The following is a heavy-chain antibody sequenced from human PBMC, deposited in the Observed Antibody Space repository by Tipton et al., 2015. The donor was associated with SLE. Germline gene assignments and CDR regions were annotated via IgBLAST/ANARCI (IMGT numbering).Heavy chain of an antibody. V-gene: IGHV1-2*06. CDR1: GYTFTGYY. J-gene: IGHJ4*02. Sequence: QLVQSGAEMKELGASVKVSCKASGYTFTGYYMHWVRQAPGQGLEWMGRINPNTGGTNYAQKFQGRVTMTRDTSIRTAYMELSSLRSDDTAVYYCARERELTSRFLDYWGQGALVTVSS. CDR3: ARERELTSRFLDY. D-gene: IGHD1-26*01. CDR2: INPNTGGT.